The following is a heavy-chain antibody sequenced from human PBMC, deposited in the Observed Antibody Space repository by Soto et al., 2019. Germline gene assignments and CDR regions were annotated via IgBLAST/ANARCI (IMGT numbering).Heavy chain of an antibody. D-gene: IGHD6-13*01. CDR2: ISGSGGST. Sequence: PGGSLRLSCAASGFTFSSYAMSWVRQAPGKGLEWVSAISGSGGSTYYADSVKGRFTISRDNSKNTLYLQMNSLRAEDTAVYYCAPARYSSXWYYFDYWGQGTLVTVSS. CDR1: GFTFSSYA. CDR3: APARYSSXWYYFDY. J-gene: IGHJ4*02. V-gene: IGHV3-23*01.